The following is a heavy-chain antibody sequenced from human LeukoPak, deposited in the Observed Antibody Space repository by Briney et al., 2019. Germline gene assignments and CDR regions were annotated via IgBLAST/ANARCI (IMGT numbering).Heavy chain of an antibody. CDR1: GFTFSNAW. CDR3: TKGIAAAPTFYFDY. V-gene: IGHV3-15*01. D-gene: IGHD6-13*01. CDR2: IKSKTDGGTT. Sequence: GGSLRLSCAASGFTFSNAWMSWVRQAPGKGLEWVGRIKSKTDGGTTDYAAPVKGRFTISRDDSKNTLCLQMNSLKTEDTALYYCTKGIAAAPTFYFDYWGQGTRVTVSS. J-gene: IGHJ4*02.